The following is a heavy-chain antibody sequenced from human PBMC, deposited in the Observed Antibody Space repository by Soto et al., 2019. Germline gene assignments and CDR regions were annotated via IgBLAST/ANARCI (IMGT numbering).Heavy chain of an antibody. V-gene: IGHV1-3*01. CDR2: INAGNGNT. J-gene: IGHJ4*02. CDR3: ARDLQADY. Sequence: APVKVSCKDSGYTLISYGLSWVRQAPGQRLEWMGWINAGNGNTKYSRKFQGRVTITRDTSASTAYMELSSLRSEDTAVYYCARDLQADYWGQGTLVTGSS. CDR1: GYTLISYG.